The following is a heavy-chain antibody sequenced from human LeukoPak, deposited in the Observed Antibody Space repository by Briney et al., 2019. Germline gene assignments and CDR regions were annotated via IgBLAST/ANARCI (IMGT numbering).Heavy chain of an antibody. J-gene: IGHJ5*02. CDR3: ARVGHDYGDYGWFDP. CDR1: GFTFSSYS. D-gene: IGHD4-17*01. CDR2: ISSSSYI. V-gene: IGHV3-21*01. Sequence: GGSLRLSCAASGFTFSSYSMNWVRQAPGKRLEWVSSISSSSYIYYADSVKGRFTISRDNAKNSLYLQMNSLRAEDTAVYYCARVGHDYGDYGWFDPWGQGTLVTVSS.